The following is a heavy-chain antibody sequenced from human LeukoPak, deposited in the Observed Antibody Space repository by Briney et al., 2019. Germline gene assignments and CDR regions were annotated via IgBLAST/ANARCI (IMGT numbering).Heavy chain of an antibody. V-gene: IGHV4-61*08. CDR1: GDSVISGDYR. CDR2: IYHSGST. CDR3: ARGGAARLHFQN. J-gene: IGHJ1*01. D-gene: IGHD6-6*01. Sequence: SETLSLTCTVSGDSVISGDYRWTWIRQPPGKGLEWIGYIYHSGSTNYNPSLQSRVTISVDTSKNQFSLNLNSVTAADTAVYYCARGGAARLHFQNWGQGTLVTVAS.